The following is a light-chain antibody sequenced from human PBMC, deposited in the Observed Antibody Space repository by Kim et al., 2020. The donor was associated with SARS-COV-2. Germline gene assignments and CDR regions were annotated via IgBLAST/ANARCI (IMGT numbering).Light chain of an antibody. CDR1: QGINNQ. J-gene: IGKJ4*01. CDR2: AAS. V-gene: IGKV1-17*03. CDR3: PQHGGYPLP. Sequence: DIQMTQSPSAMSASIGDRVTITCRASQGINNQLDWFQQTPGKVPKRLIYAASSLESGIPSRFSGSGSGTQFTLTISSLQPEDFAFYYCPQHGGYPLPFGGGTKVEIK.